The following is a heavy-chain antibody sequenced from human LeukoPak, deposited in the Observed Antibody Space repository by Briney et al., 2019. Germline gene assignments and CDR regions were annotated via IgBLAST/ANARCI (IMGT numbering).Heavy chain of an antibody. J-gene: IGHJ6*02. Sequence: ASVRVSCKASGGTFSSYAISWVRQAPGQGLEWMGGIIPIFGTANYAQKFQGRVTITADESTSTAYMELSSLRSEDTAVYYCATTGDGRGTCNNYYYGMDVWGQGTTVTVTS. CDR2: IIPIFGTA. CDR1: GGTFSSYA. V-gene: IGHV1-69*13. D-gene: IGHD7-27*01. CDR3: ATTGDGRGTCNNYYYGMDV.